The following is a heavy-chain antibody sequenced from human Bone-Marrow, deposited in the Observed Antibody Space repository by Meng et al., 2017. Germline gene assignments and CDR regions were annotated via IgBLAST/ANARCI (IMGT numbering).Heavy chain of an antibody. Sequence: QVQLQQSGPGLVKPSQTLALTCAISGDSLSSNSAAWNWIRQSPSRGLEWLGRTYYRSRWYSDYAVSVQSRITINPDTSKNQFSLQLNSLTPEDSAVYYCARDGTSWYFFDYWGQGTLVTVSS. V-gene: IGHV6-1*01. CDR3: ARDGTSWYFFDY. CDR1: GDSLSSNSAA. D-gene: IGHD1-1*01. J-gene: IGHJ4*02. CDR2: TYYRSRWYS.